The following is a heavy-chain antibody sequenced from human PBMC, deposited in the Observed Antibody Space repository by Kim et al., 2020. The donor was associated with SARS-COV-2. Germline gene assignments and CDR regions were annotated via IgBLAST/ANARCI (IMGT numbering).Heavy chain of an antibody. V-gene: IGHV3-48*02. CDR2: STI. D-gene: IGHD6-13*01. CDR3: ARELPIAAD. J-gene: IGHJ6*02. Sequence: STIYYADSVKGRFTISRDNAKNSLYLQMNSLRDEDTAVYYCARELPIAADWGQGTTVTVSS.